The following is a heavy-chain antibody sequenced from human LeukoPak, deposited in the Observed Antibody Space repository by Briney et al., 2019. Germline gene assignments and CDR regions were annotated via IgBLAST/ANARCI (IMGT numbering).Heavy chain of an antibody. CDR3: ARAYYDILTGYYD. Sequence: ASVKVSCKASGYTLTSYYMHWVRQAPGRGLEWMGIINPSGGSTSYAQKFQGRVTMTRDTSTSTVYMELSSLRSEDTAVYYCARAYYDILTGYYDWGQGTLVTVSS. V-gene: IGHV1-46*01. CDR2: INPSGGST. D-gene: IGHD3-9*01. CDR1: GYTLTSYY. J-gene: IGHJ4*02.